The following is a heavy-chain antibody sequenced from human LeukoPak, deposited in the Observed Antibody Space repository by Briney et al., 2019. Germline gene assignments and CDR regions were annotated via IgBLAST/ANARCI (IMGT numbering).Heavy chain of an antibody. CDR3: ARSGVTTPAFDI. CDR2: ISYDGSNK. Sequence: PGRSLRLSCAASGFTFSSYAMHWVRQAPGKGLEWVAVISYDGSNKYYADSVKGRFTISRDNSKNTLYLQMNSLRAEDTAVYYCARSGVTTPAFDIWGQGTMVTVSS. J-gene: IGHJ3*02. V-gene: IGHV3-30-3*01. CDR1: GFTFSSYA. D-gene: IGHD4-17*01.